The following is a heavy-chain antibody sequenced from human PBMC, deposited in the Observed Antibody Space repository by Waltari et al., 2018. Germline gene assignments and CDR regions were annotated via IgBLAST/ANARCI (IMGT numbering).Heavy chain of an antibody. CDR1: GFTFSSYA. CDR2: IYSGGST. CDR3: AKAWRNPYYYDSSGYYKECPDY. V-gene: IGHV3-23*03. D-gene: IGHD3-22*01. Sequence: EVQLLESGGGLVQPGGSLRLSCAASGFTFSSYAMSWVRQAPGKGLEWVSVIYSGGSTYYADSVKGRFTISRDNSKNTLYLQMNSLRAEDTAVYYCAKAWRNPYYYDSSGYYKECPDYWGQGTLVTVSS. J-gene: IGHJ4*02.